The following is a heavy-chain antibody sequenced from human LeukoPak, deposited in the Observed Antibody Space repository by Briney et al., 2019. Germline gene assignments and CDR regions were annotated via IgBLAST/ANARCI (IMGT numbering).Heavy chain of an antibody. Sequence: SETLSLTCTVSGGSISSGDYYWSWIRQSPGKGLEWIGYTYYSGSTYYNPSLKRRVTISVDTSKNQFSLKLSSVTAADTAVYYCARPYYYDSRIDPWGQGTLVTVSS. CDR3: ARPYYYDSRIDP. J-gene: IGHJ5*02. CDR2: TYYSGST. D-gene: IGHD3-22*01. V-gene: IGHV4-30-4*01. CDR1: GGSISSGDYY.